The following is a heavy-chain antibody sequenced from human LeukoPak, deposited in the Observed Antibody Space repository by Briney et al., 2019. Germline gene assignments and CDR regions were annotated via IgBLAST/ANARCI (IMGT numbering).Heavy chain of an antibody. D-gene: IGHD3-22*01. CDR2: IIPILAIA. J-gene: IGHJ4*02. Sequence: VASVKVSCKASGGTFSSYTISWVRQAPGQGLEWMGRIIPILAIANYAQKFQGRVTITADKSTSTAYMELSSMRSEDTAVYYCAIHRGLDFYDSSCYYLFYYWGQGALVTVSS. CDR1: GGTFSSYT. CDR3: AIHRGLDFYDSSCYYLFYY. V-gene: IGHV1-69*02.